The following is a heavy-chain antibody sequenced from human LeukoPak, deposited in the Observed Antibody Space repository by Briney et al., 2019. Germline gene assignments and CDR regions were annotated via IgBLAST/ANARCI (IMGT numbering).Heavy chain of an antibody. J-gene: IGHJ6*02. CDR3: ASKYSSSWYMDV. D-gene: IGHD6-13*01. Sequence: SETLSLTCAVYGGSFSGYYGGWIRQPPGKGLEWIGEINHSGSTNYNPSLKSRVTISVDTSKNQFSLKLSSVTAADTAVYYCASKYSSSWYMDVWGQGNTVTVSS. CDR2: INHSGST. V-gene: IGHV4-34*01. CDR1: GGSFSGYY.